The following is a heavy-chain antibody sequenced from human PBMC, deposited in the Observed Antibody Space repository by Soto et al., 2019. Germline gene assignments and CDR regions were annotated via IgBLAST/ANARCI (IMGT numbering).Heavy chain of an antibody. CDR3: ARGSALVTPFDY. CDR2: IYYSGST. V-gene: IGHV4-59*01. Sequence: SETLSLTCTVSGGSISSYYWSWILQPPWKGLEWIGYIYYSGSTNYNPSLKSRVTISVDTSKNQFSLKLSSVTAADTAVYYCARGSALVTPFDYWGQGTLVTVSS. D-gene: IGHD3-10*01. CDR1: GGSISSYY. J-gene: IGHJ4*02.